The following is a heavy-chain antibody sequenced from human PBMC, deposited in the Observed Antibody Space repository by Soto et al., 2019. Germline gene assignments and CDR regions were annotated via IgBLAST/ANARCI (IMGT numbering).Heavy chain of an antibody. CDR2: IKHSGRT. CDR1: GGSFSGYY. V-gene: IGHV4-34*01. Sequence: QVQLQQWGAGLLKPSETLSLTCAVYGGSFSGYYWSWIRQPPGKGLEWIGEIKHSGRTNYNPSPNSLVTISVDTSKNQFSLKLSSVTAADPAVYYYARLTWRYSRRLDYWGQGTLVTVSS. D-gene: IGHD6-13*01. J-gene: IGHJ4*02. CDR3: ARLTWRYSRRLDY.